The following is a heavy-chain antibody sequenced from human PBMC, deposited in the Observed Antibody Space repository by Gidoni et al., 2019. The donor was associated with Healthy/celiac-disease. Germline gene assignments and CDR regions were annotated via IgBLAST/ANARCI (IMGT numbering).Heavy chain of an antibody. CDR2: IGSSSSYI. Sequence: EVQLVESGGGLVKPGGSLRLSCAASGFTFSSYSMNWVRQAPGKGLEWVSSIGSSSSYIYYADSVKGRFTISRDNAKNSLYLQMNSLRAEDTAVYYCARVYSSSWEEYFDYWGQGTLVTVSS. CDR3: ARVYSSSWEEYFDY. V-gene: IGHV3-21*01. CDR1: GFTFSSYS. D-gene: IGHD6-13*01. J-gene: IGHJ4*02.